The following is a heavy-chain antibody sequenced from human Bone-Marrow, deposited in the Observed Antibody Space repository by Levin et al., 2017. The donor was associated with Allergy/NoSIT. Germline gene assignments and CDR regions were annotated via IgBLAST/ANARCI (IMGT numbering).Heavy chain of an antibody. D-gene: IGHD6-6*01. CDR3: ARQGKGLAARSNFDS. J-gene: IGHJ4*02. CDR2: ISYSGSA. V-gene: IGHV4-59*08. CDR1: GGSINSYY. Sequence: SETLSLTCTVSGGSINSYYWSWIRQPPGKGLEWIGYISYSGSANYNPSLKSRVTISVDTSRSQFSLHLTSVTAADTAVYYCARQGKGLAARSNFDSWGQGTLVTVSS.